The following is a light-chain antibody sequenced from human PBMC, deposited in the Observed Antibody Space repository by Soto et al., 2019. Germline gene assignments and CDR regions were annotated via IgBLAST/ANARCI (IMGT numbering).Light chain of an antibody. CDR3: QQSYSTTWT. CDR2: AAS. Sequence: DIQMTQSPSSLSASVGDRVTITCRASQSISSYLNWYQQKPGKAPKLLIYAASSLQSGVPSRFSCSGSGTDFTLNISSLQPEDFATYYCQQSYSTTWTFGQGTKVEIK. V-gene: IGKV1-39*01. J-gene: IGKJ1*01. CDR1: QSISSY.